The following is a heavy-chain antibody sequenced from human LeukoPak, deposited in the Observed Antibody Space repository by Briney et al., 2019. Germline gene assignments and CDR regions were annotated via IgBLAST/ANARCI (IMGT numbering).Heavy chain of an antibody. J-gene: IGHJ4*02. CDR1: GFTFSSYS. D-gene: IGHD3-10*01. CDR3: ARDFEVRGVPVYYFDY. CDR2: ISSSSSTI. Sequence: GGSLGLSCAASGFTFSSYSMNWVRQAPGKGLEWVSYISSSSSTIYYADSVKGRFTISRDNAKNSLYLQMNSLRAEDTAVYYCARDFEVRGVPVYYFDYWGQGTLVTVSS. V-gene: IGHV3-48*01.